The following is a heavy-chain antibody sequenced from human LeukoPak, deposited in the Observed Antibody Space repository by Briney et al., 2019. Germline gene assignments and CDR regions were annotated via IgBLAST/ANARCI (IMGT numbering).Heavy chain of an antibody. Sequence: PSETLSLTCAVYGGSFSGYYWSWIRQPPGKGLEWIGEINPSGSTNYNPSLKSRVTISVDTSKNQFSLKLSSVTAADTAVYYCARRRRVVGATTCWAFDIWGQGTMVTVSS. V-gene: IGHV4-34*01. D-gene: IGHD1-26*01. CDR3: ARRRRVVGATTCWAFDI. J-gene: IGHJ3*02. CDR1: GGSFSGYY. CDR2: INPSGST.